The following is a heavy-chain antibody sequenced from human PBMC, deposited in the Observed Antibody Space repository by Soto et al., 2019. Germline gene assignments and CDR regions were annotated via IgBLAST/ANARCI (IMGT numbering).Heavy chain of an antibody. CDR1: GVTFSSYS. CDR3: AREYLYYDFWSDNGADAFDI. J-gene: IGHJ3*02. V-gene: IGHV3-21*01. CDR2: ISSSSSYI. D-gene: IGHD3-3*01. Sequence: PGGSLRLSCAASGVTFSSYSMNWVRQAPGKGLEWVSSISSSSSYIYYADSVKGRFTISRDNAKNSLYLQMNSLRAEDTAVYYCAREYLYYDFWSDNGADAFDIWGQGTMVTVSS.